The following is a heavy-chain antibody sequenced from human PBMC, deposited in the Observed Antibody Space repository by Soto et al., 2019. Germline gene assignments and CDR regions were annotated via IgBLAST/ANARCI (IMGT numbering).Heavy chain of an antibody. D-gene: IGHD3-16*02. V-gene: IGHV4-39*01. J-gene: IGHJ4*02. CDR3: AGRYDYIWGSYRSIDY. Sequence: QLQLQESGPGLVKSSETLSLTCTVSGGSISSSSYYWGWIRQPPGKGLEWIGSIYYSGSTYYNPSLKSRVTISVDTSKNQFSLKLSSVTAADTAVYYCAGRYDYIWGSYRSIDYWGQGTLVTVSS. CDR2: IYYSGST. CDR1: GGSISSSSYY.